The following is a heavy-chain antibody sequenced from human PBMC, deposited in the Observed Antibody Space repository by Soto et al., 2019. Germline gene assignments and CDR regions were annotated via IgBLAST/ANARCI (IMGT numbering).Heavy chain of an antibody. Sequence: PGGSLRLSCGASGFTFGDYAMHWARQAPGKGLEWVSGISWNSGSIGYADSVKGRFTISRDNAKNSLYLQMNSLRAEDTALYYCAKEAWGYGMDVWGQGTKVTVSS. V-gene: IGHV3-9*01. J-gene: IGHJ6*02. CDR2: ISWNSGSI. CDR3: AKEAWGYGMDV. CDR1: GFTFGDYA. D-gene: IGHD3-16*01.